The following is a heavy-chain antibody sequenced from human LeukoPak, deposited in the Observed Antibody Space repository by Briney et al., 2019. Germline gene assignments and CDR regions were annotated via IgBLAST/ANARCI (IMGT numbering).Heavy chain of an antibody. CDR3: AIRIAARPFSPPFDY. CDR2: ISYSGGHT. V-gene: IGHV3-23*01. Sequence: GGSLRLSCAASGFTFGSYAMSWVRQAPGKGLEWVSAISYSGGHTYYADSVKGRFTISRDNSKNTLFLQMNSLRAEDTAVYYCAIRIAARPFSPPFDYWGQGSLLTVSS. D-gene: IGHD6-6*01. J-gene: IGHJ4*02. CDR1: GFTFGSYA.